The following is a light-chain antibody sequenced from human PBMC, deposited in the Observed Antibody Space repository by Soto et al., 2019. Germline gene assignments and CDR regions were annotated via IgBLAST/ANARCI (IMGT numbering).Light chain of an antibody. CDR3: SSYSSSSTFV. Sequence: QSVLIQPASVSGSPGQSITISCTGTSSDIGGYNYVSWYQQPPGKAPKLMIYDVTTLPSGVSDRFSGSKSGNTASLTISGLQAEDEADYYCSSYSSSSTFVFGSGTKLTVL. J-gene: IGLJ1*01. CDR1: SSDIGGYNY. V-gene: IGLV2-14*01. CDR2: DVT.